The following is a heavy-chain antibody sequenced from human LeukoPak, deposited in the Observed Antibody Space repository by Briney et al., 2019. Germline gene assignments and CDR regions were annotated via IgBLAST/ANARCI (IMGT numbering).Heavy chain of an antibody. CDR3: ARDRARRDGYNSMGYYYYMDV. V-gene: IGHV4-30-2*01. D-gene: IGHD5-24*01. Sequence: LRLSCAASGFTFSDYYMSWIRQAPGKGLEWIGYIYHSGSTYYNPSLKSRVTISVDRSKNQFSLKLSSVTAADTAVYYCARDRARRDGYNSMGYYYYMDVWGKGTTVTVSS. J-gene: IGHJ6*03. CDR1: GFTFSDYY. CDR2: IYHSGST.